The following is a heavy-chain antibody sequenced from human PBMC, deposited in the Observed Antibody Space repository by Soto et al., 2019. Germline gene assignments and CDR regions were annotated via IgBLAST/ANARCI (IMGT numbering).Heavy chain of an antibody. CDR1: GYTFTDYY. J-gene: IGHJ6*02. V-gene: IGHV1-2*04. CDR2: INPNNGGT. CDR3: VRGEAGYYYYGLDV. Sequence: VASVKVSCKSSGYTFTDYYIHWVRQAPGQGLEWMGWINPNNGGTKFAQNFQGWVILTSDTSINTVYMEMTRLRSDDTAVYFCVRGEAGYYYYGLDVWGQGTTVTVSS. D-gene: IGHD2-21*01.